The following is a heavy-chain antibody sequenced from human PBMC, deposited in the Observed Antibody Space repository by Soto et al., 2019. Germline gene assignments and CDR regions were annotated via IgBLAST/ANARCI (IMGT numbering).Heavy chain of an antibody. J-gene: IGHJ4*02. D-gene: IGHD1-26*01. CDR1: GFTFSNHG. CDR2: IYYDGSNE. V-gene: IGHV3-33*01. CDR3: ARGRGSGSFYQLDY. Sequence: QVQLVESGGGVVQPGRSLRLSCAASGFTFSNHGMHWVRQAPGKGLEWVARIYYDGSNEYYADSVKGRFTISRDNSKNTVYLQMNSLRVEDKAVYYCARGRGSGSFYQLDYWGQGTLVTVSS.